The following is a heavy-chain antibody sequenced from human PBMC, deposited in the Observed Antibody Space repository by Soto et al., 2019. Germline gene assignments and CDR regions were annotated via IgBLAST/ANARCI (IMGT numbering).Heavy chain of an antibody. J-gene: IGHJ6*02. D-gene: IGHD3-9*01. CDR2: IIPIFGTA. CDR3: ARGAGVLRYFDWSSSPYYGTDV. CDR1: GGTFSSYA. Sequence: EASVKVSCKASGGTFSSYAISWVRQAPGQGLEWMGGIIPIFGTANYAQKFQGRVTITADKSTSTAYMELSSLRSEDTAVYYCARGAGVLRYFDWSSSPYYGTDVWGQGTTVTVSS. V-gene: IGHV1-69*06.